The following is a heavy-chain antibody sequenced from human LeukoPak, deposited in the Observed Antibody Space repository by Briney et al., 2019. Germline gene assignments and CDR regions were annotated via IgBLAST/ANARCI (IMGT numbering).Heavy chain of an antibody. J-gene: IGHJ4*02. CDR2: IYHSGST. CDR1: GGSISSGGYS. D-gene: IGHD6-13*01. Sequence: SQTLSLTCAVSGGSISSGGYSWSWIRQPPGKGLEWIGYIYHSGSTYYNPSLKSRVTISVDRSKNQFSLKLSSVTAADTAAYYCARGIAAAGFDYWGQGTLVTVSS. CDR3: ARGIAAAGFDY. V-gene: IGHV4-30-2*01.